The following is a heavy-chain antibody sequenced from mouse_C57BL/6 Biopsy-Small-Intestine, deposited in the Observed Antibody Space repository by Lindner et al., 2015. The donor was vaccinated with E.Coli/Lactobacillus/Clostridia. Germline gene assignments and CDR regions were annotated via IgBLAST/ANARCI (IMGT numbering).Heavy chain of an antibody. V-gene: IGHV1-22*01. J-gene: IGHJ1*03. CDR1: GYTITDYN. CDR2: INPNNGGT. Sequence: VQLQESGPELVKPGASVKMSCKASGYTITDYNMHWVKQSHGKSLEWIGYINPNNGGTNYNQKFEGKATLTVNKSSSTAYMELRSLTSEDSAVYYCALLANYGSSYWYFDVWGTGTTVTVSS. CDR3: ALLANYGSSYWYFDV. D-gene: IGHD1-1*01.